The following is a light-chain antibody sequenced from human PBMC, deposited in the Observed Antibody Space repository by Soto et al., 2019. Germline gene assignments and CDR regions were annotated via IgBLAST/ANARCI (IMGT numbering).Light chain of an antibody. CDR2: GAS. Sequence: EMVLTQSPGTRSLWPLDRATLSFLASQPVSDKLAWYQQKPGQAPRLLIYGASARALGIPDRFSGSGSGTEFSFTVTSLQSEDFAVYYCQQYDQWPITFGQGTRLEI. CDR1: QPVSDK. J-gene: IGKJ5*01. CDR3: QQYDQWPIT. V-gene: IGKV3-15*01.